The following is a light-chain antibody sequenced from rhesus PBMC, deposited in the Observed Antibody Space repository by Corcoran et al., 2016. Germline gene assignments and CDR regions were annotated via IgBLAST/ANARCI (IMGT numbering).Light chain of an antibody. CDR3: QHYIRGPLT. Sequence: DIQMTQSPSSLSASVGDTVTISCRASQRVMNRLAWYQQKPGKAPKLLIYRASQLQSGVPSRLSGGGSGTDFTLTISSLQSEDFATYFCQHYIRGPLTFGGGTKVDLK. CDR1: QRVMNR. CDR2: RAS. V-gene: IGKV1-22*01. J-gene: IGKJ4*01.